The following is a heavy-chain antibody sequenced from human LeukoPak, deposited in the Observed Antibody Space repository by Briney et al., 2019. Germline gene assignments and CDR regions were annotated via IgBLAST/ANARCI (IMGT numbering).Heavy chain of an antibody. V-gene: IGHV4-4*02. CDR3: ARDPGGGYKDDALDI. J-gene: IGHJ3*02. Sequence: SETLSLTCAVSGGSISSNHWWTWVRQPPGKGLEWIGEIYHSGSTNYNPSLKSRVTISVDRSKDQFSLKMSSVTAADTAVYYCARDPGGGYKDDALDIWGQGTMVIVSS. CDR2: IYHSGST. D-gene: IGHD3-16*01. CDR1: GGSISSNHW.